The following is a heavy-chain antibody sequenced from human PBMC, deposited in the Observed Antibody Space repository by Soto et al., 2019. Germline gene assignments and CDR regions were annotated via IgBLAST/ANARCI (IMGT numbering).Heavy chain of an antibody. Sequence: PGESLKISCKGSGYSFTSYWIGWVRQMPGKGLEWMGIIYPGDSDTRYSPSFQGQVTISADKSISTAYLQWSSLKASDTAMYYCERGAYYDSSGYLGASDYGMDVWGQGTTVTVSS. D-gene: IGHD3-22*01. J-gene: IGHJ6*02. CDR1: GYSFTSYW. CDR2: IYPGDSDT. CDR3: ERGAYYDSSGYLGASDYGMDV. V-gene: IGHV5-51*01.